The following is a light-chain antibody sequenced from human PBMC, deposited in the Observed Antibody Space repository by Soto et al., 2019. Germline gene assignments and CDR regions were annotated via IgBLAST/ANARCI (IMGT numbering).Light chain of an antibody. Sequence: DIQMTQSPSSLSASVGDRVTITCRASQTISTYLNWYQQKPGKAPKLLIYAASHLQSGVPSRFSGSGSGTDFTLTINSLQPEDFATYFWQQSYSTVWTFGQGTRVEVK. V-gene: IGKV1-39*01. J-gene: IGKJ1*01. CDR2: AAS. CDR1: QTISTY. CDR3: QQSYSTVWT.